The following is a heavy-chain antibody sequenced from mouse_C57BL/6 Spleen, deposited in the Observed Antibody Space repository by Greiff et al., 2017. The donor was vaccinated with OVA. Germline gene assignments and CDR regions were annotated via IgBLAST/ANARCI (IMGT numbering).Heavy chain of an antibody. CDR2: IYPGDGDT. J-gene: IGHJ2*01. CDR1: GYAFSSYW. D-gene: IGHD1-1*01. CDR3: ARDVYYGSSFLDY. V-gene: IGHV1-80*01. Sequence: QVQLQQSGAELVKPGASVKISCKASGYAFSSYWMNWVKQRPGKGLEWIGQIYPGDGDTNYNGKFKGKATLTADKSSSTAYMQLSSLTSEDSAVYFCARDVYYGSSFLDYWGQGTTLTVSS.